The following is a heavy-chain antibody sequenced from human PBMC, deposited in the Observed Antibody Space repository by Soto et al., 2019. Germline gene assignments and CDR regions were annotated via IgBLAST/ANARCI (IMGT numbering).Heavy chain of an antibody. J-gene: IGHJ4*02. CDR2: IDHSGST. V-gene: IGHV4-4*02. D-gene: IGHD2-15*01. CDR3: ARGYCSGGSCYSVRFDY. CDR1: GGSISSSNW. Sequence: QVQLQESGPGLVKPSGTLSLTCAVSGGSISSSNWWSWVRQPPGKGLEWIGEIDHSGSTNYNPSLKSRVTISVDKSKNQFSLQLRSVTAADTAVYYCARGYCSGGSCYSVRFDYWGQGTLVTVSS.